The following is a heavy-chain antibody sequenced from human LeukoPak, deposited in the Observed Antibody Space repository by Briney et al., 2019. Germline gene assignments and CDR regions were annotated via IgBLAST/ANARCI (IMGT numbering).Heavy chain of an antibody. D-gene: IGHD6-13*01. V-gene: IGHV4-4*07. Sequence: SETLSLTCTVSGGSISSYYWSWIRQPAGKGLEWIGRIYTSGSTNYNPSLKSRVTTSVDKSKNQFSLKLSSVTAADTAVYYCARDTWYSSTYDAFDIWGQGTMVTVSS. J-gene: IGHJ3*02. CDR2: IYTSGST. CDR1: GGSISSYY. CDR3: ARDTWYSSTYDAFDI.